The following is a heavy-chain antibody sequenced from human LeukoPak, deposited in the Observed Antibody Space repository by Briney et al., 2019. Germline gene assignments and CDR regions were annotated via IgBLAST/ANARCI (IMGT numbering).Heavy chain of an antibody. CDR2: IIPIFGTA. CDR3: ARDSAYYYDSSGFSGDY. Sequence: SVKVSCKASGGTFSSYAISWVRQAPGQGLEWMGGIIPIFGTANYAQKFQGRVTITADESTSTAYMELSSLRSEDTAMYYCARDSAYYYDSSGFSGDYWGQGTLVTVSS. J-gene: IGHJ4*02. V-gene: IGHV1-69*01. D-gene: IGHD3-22*01. CDR1: GGTFSSYA.